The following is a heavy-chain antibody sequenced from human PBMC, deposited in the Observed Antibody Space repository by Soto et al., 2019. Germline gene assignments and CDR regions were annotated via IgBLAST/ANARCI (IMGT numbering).Heavy chain of an antibody. CDR1: GGSISSSSYY. CDR3: ARQNWEWFGESHYGMDV. CDR2: IYYSGST. Sequence: PSETLSLTCTVSGGSISSSSYYWGWIRQPPGKGLEWIGSIYYSGSTYYNPSLKSRVTISVDTSKNQFSLKLSSVTAADTAVYYCARQNWEWFGESHYGMDVWGQGTTVTVSS. J-gene: IGHJ6*02. D-gene: IGHD3-10*01. V-gene: IGHV4-39*01.